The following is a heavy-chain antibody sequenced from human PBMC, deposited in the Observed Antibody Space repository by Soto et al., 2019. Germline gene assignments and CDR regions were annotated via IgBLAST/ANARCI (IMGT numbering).Heavy chain of an antibody. CDR3: ARAGGSCSDGSCTHRYFYGMDV. D-gene: IGHD2-15*01. V-gene: IGHV3-74*01. Sequence: EVQLEESGGGLVQPGGSLRVSCAASGFTFSRFWMHWVRQAPGMGLVWVSRINSDGSDTNYADSVKGRFTISRDNAKNTLYLQMNSLRAEDTAVYYCARAGGSCSDGSCTHRYFYGMDVWGQGTTVTVSS. J-gene: IGHJ6*02. CDR1: GFTFSRFW. CDR2: INSDGSDT.